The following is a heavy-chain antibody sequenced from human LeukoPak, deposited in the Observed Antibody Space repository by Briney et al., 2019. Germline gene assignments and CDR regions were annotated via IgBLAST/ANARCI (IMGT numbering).Heavy chain of an antibody. V-gene: IGHV3-21*01. J-gene: IGHJ6*03. D-gene: IGHD6-19*01. CDR3: ASLGDWSSGWYPDYYYYMDV. CDR1: GFSFSSHT. Sequence: GGSLRLSCAASGFSFSSHTMIWVRQAPGKGLEWVSSISSSSSYIYYADSVKGRFTISRDNAKNSLYLQMNSLRAEDTAVYYCASLGDWSSGWYPDYYYYMDVWGKGTTVTVSS. CDR2: ISSSSSYI.